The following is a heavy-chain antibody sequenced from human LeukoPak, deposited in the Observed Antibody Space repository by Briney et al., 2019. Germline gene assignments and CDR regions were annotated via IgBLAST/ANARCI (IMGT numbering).Heavy chain of an antibody. CDR3: TRDSGTYNWFDP. Sequence: GGSLRLSCAASGFTFSGSAIHWVRQSSGKGLEWVGQIDKKDKGYATATAYAASVKGRFTISRDDSINTAYLQMKSLKTEDTALYYRTRDSGTYNWFDPWGQGTLVTVSS. CDR2: IDKKDKGYATAT. V-gene: IGHV3-73*01. CDR1: GFTFSGSA. J-gene: IGHJ5*02. D-gene: IGHD1-26*01.